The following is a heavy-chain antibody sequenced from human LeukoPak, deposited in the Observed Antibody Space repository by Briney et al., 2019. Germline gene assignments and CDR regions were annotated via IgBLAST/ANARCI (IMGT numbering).Heavy chain of an antibody. V-gene: IGHV4-34*01. D-gene: IGHD1-26*01. CDR3: ASLRGSPEADY. Sequence: PSETLSLTCAVYGGSFSGYYWSWIRQPPGKGLEWIGEINHSGSTNYNPSLKSRVTISVDTSKNQFSLKLSSVTAADTAVYYCASLRGSPEADYWGQGTLVTVSS. CDR1: GGSFSGYY. CDR2: INHSGST. J-gene: IGHJ4*02.